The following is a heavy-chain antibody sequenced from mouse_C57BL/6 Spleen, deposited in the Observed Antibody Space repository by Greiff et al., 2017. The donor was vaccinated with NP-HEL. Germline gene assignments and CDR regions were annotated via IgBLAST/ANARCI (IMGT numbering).Heavy chain of an antibody. Sequence: VQLMESGPGLVAPSPSLSMTCTASGFSLTTYGVDWVRQPPGKSLEWMGVIWGGGSTNYNSALMSRLSIRKDNSTSQVFLKMNSLQTYDTAMYYCAKRGYGNGPFAYWGQGTLVTVSA. CDR2: IWGGGST. J-gene: IGHJ3*01. CDR3: AKRGYGNGPFAY. V-gene: IGHV2-9*01. D-gene: IGHD1-1*01. CDR1: GFSLTTYG.